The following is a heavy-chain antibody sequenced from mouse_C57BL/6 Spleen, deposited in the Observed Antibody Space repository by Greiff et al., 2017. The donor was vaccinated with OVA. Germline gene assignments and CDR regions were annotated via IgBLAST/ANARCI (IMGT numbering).Heavy chain of an antibody. Sequence: EVQLVESGEGLVKPGGSLKLSCAASGFTFRSYAMSWVRQTPEKRLEWVAYISSGGDYIYYADTVKGRFTISRDNARNTLYLQMSSLKSESTAMYYCTREEGTWLFAYCGPGTLVTVSA. V-gene: IGHV5-9-1*02. CDR2: ISSGGDYI. J-gene: IGHJ3*01. CDR3: TREEGTWLFAY. CDR1: GFTFRSYA.